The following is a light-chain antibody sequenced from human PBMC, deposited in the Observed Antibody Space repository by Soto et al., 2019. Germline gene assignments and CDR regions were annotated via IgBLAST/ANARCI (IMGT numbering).Light chain of an antibody. V-gene: IGKV1-16*02. J-gene: IGKJ5*01. Sequence: DIQMTQSPSSLSASVGDRVTITCRASQDISNDLSWFQQKPGKAPRSLIYGASSLHSGVPSKFSGTRSGTEFTLTISSLQPEDFASYYCRQYNIYPITFGQGTRLEIK. CDR3: RQYNIYPIT. CDR2: GAS. CDR1: QDISND.